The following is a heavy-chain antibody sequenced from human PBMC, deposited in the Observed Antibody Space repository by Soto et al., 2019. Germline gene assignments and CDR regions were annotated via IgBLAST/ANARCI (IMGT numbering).Heavy chain of an antibody. J-gene: IGHJ6*02. D-gene: IGHD7-27*01. CDR2: IIPIFGTA. Sequence: ASVKVSCKASGGTFSSYAISWVRQAPGQGLEWMGGIIPIFGTANYAQKFQGRVTITADESTSTAYMELSSLRSEDTAVYYCACPLGMYYYYGMDVWGQGTTVTVSS. V-gene: IGHV1-69*13. CDR3: ACPLGMYYYYGMDV. CDR1: GGTFSSYA.